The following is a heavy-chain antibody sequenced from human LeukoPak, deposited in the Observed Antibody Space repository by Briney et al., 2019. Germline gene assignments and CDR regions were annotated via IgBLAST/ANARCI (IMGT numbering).Heavy chain of an antibody. D-gene: IGHD3-10*01. Sequence: SETLSLTCAVSGGSISSYYWSWIRQPPGKGLEGIGYIYSSGSTNYNPSLKSRVTISVDTSKHQFSLKLSFVTAADTAVYYCARDRHGSGSAHSFDPWGQGTLVTVSS. V-gene: IGHV4-59*01. CDR1: GGSISSYY. J-gene: IGHJ5*02. CDR3: ARDRHGSGSAHSFDP. CDR2: IYSSGST.